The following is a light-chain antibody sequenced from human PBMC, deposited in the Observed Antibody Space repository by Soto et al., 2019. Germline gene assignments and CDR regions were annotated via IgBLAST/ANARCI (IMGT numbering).Light chain of an antibody. CDR1: QNINWY. J-gene: IGKJ1*01. V-gene: IGKV1-5*03. Sequence: DIHMTQSPSTLSASVGDRVTITCRASQNINWYLAWYQQKPGKAPKLLISEAASLPRGVPSRFSGSGSGTEFTLTISSLQPDDFATYYCQQYNTYWTFGQGTKVDIK. CDR3: QQYNTYWT. CDR2: EAA.